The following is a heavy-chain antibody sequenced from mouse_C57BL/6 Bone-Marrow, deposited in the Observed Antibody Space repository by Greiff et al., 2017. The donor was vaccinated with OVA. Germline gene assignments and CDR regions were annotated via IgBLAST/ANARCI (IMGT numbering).Heavy chain of an antibody. CDR2: IYPRDGST. CDR3: ARYPYYYGSSGEGY. V-gene: IGHV1-85*01. J-gene: IGHJ2*01. D-gene: IGHD1-1*01. CDR1: GYTFTSYD. Sequence: VQLQESGPELVKPGASVKLSCKASGYTFTSYDINWVKQRPGQGLEWIGWIYPRDGSTKYNEKVKGKATLTADKSSSTAYMELRRLTSEDSAVYFCARYPYYYGSSGEGYWGQGTTLTVSS.